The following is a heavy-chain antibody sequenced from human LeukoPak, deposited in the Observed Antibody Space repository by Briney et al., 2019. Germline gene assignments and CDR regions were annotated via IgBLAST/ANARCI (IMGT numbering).Heavy chain of an antibody. J-gene: IGHJ6*03. D-gene: IGHD1-7*01. CDR3: AKKGETTRLGLGIYYYMDV. Sequence: GSLRLSCAASGFTFSSYAMSWVRQAPGKGLEWVSGTSGSGGSTYYAGSVKGRFTISRDNSKNTLYLQMNSLRAEDTAVYYCAKKGETTRLGLGIYYYMDVWGKGTTVTVSS. CDR1: GFTFSSYA. V-gene: IGHV3-23*01. CDR2: TSGSGGST.